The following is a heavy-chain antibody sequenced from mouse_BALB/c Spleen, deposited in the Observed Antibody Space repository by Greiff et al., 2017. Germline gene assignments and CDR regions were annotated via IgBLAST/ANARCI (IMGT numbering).Heavy chain of an antibody. CDR2: ISSGGSYT. D-gene: IGHD2-1*01. CDR1: GFTFSSYG. V-gene: IGHV5-6*01. J-gene: IGHJ1*01. Sequence: EVKLQESGGDLVKPGGSLKLSCAASGFTFSSYGMSWVRQTPDKRLEWVATISSGGSYTYYPDSVKGRFTISRDNAKNTLYLQMSSLKSEDTAMYYCARHDGNRGGYWYFDVWGAGTTVTVSS. CDR3: ARHDGNRGGYWYFDV.